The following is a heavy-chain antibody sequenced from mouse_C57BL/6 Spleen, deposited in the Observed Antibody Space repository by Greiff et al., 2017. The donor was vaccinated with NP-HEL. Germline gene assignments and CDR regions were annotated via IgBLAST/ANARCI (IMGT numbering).Heavy chain of an antibody. CDR1: GFTFSDYG. CDR2: ISSGSSSI. CDR3: ARVTVDWYFDV. D-gene: IGHD1-1*01. V-gene: IGHV5-17*01. J-gene: IGHJ1*03. Sequence: EVKLVESGGGLVKPGGSLKLSCAASGFTFSDYGMHWVRQAPEKGLEWVAYISSGSSSIYYADTVKGRFTISRDNAKNTLFLQMTSLRSEDTAMYYCARVTVDWYFDVWGTGTTVTVSS.